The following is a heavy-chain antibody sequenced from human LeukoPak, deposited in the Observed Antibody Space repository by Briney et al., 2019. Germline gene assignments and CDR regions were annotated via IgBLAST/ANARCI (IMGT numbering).Heavy chain of an antibody. D-gene: IGHD6-13*01. CDR3: ARECSSSEPYYFDY. V-gene: IGHV1-2*02. Sequence: GASVKVSCKASVYTFTGYYMHWVRQAPGQGLEWMGWIHPNSGGTNYAQKFQGRVTMTRDTSISTAYMELSRLRSDDTAVYYCARECSSSEPYYFDYWGQGTLVTVSS. CDR1: VYTFTGYY. CDR2: IHPNSGGT. J-gene: IGHJ4*02.